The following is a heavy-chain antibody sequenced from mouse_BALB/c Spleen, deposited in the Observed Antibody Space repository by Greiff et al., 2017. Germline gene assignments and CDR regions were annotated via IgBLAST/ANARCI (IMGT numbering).Heavy chain of an antibody. Sequence: EVQRVESGGDLVKPGGSLKLSCAASGFTFSSYGMSWVRQTPDKRLEWVATISSGGSYTYYPDSVKGRFTISRDNAKNTLYLQMSSLKSEDTAMYYGARRFITTGYYAMDYWGQGTSVTVSS. D-gene: IGHD1-2*01. CDR1: GFTFSSYG. V-gene: IGHV5-6*01. CDR2: ISSGGSYT. CDR3: ARRFITTGYYAMDY. J-gene: IGHJ4*01.